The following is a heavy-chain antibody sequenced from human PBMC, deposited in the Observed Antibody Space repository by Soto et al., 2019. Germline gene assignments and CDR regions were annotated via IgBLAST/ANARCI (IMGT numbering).Heavy chain of an antibody. V-gene: IGHV3-13*01. CDR3: ARGRGYYDSSGYYPSSDFDY. CDR2: IGTAGDT. J-gene: IGHJ4*02. D-gene: IGHD3-22*01. Sequence: EVQLVESGGGLVQPGGSLRLSCAASGFTFSSYDMHWVRQATGKGLEWVSAIGTAGDTYYPGSVKGRFTISRENAKNSLYLQMNSLRAGDTAVYYCARGRGYYDSSGYYPSSDFDYWGQGTLFTVSS. CDR1: GFTFSSYD.